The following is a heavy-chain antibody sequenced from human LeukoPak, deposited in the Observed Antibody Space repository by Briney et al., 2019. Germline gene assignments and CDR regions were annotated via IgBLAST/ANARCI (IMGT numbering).Heavy chain of an antibody. CDR1: GFTCSSYS. V-gene: IGHV3-48*04. Sequence: GGSLRLSSAASGFTCSSYSMNWVRQAPGKGLEWVSYISSSSSTIYYADSVKGRFTISRDNAKNSLYLQMNSLRAEDTAVYYCAKDLPDSRELLTGHWFVPWGQGTLVTVSS. CDR3: AKDLPDSRELLTGHWFVP. D-gene: IGHD3-10*01. J-gene: IGHJ5*02. CDR2: ISSSSSTI.